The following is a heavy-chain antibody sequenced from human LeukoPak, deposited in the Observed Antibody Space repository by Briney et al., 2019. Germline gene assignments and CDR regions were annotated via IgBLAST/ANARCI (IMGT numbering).Heavy chain of an antibody. J-gene: IGHJ4*02. CDR2: ISSSSSYI. CDR3: ARDGRPSYYYDSSGYYFDY. Sequence: AGSLTLSCAASGFSFSSYSMNWVRHPPGKGLEWVSSISSSSSYIYYADSVKGRFTISRDNATNSLYLQMNRLRAEDTAVYYWARDGRPSYYYDSSGYYFDYWGQGTLVTVSS. CDR1: GFSFSSYS. D-gene: IGHD3-22*01. V-gene: IGHV3-21*01.